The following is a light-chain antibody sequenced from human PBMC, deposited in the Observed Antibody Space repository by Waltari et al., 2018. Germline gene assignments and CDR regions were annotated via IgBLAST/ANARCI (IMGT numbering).Light chain of an antibody. CDR2: DVS. Sequence: QSALTQPASVSGPPGQSLTLPCTGTSRDVGVYNHLSWYQQHPGKVPKLLIFDVSNRPSGVSNRFSGSKSGNTASLTISGLQAEDESDYYCCSFTSRSTWVFGGGTKLTVL. J-gene: IGLJ3*02. CDR3: CSFTSRSTWV. V-gene: IGLV2-14*01. CDR1: SRDVGVYNH.